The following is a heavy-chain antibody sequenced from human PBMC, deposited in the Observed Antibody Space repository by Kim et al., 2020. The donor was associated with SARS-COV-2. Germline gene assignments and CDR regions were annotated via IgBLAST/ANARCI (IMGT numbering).Heavy chain of an antibody. CDR2: VHYSGST. J-gene: IGHJ3*02. CDR1: VGSISDYY. Sequence: SETLSLTCTVSVGSISDYYWSWIRQPPGKGLEWIGFVHYSGSTNYNPSLKSRVTISVDTSKNQFSLKLRYVTAADTAVYYCARDTAYDAFNIWGQGTMVTVSS. CDR3: ARDTAYDAFNI. V-gene: IGHV4-59*01.